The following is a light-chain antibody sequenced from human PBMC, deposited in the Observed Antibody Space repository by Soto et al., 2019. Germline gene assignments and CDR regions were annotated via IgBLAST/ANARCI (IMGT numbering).Light chain of an antibody. Sequence: EIVLTQSPDTLSVSAGERATLSCRASETVPSSYLAWSQQRPSQAPRLLIYGASNRATGVPDRFSGSGSGADFSLTINGLEPEDFAVYICQQYGNSPLTFGGGTRVEIK. CDR1: ETVPSSY. V-gene: IGKV3-20*01. CDR2: GAS. J-gene: IGKJ4*01. CDR3: QQYGNSPLT.